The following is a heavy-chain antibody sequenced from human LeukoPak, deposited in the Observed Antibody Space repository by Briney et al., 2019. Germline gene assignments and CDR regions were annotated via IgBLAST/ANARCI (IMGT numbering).Heavy chain of an antibody. V-gene: IGHV3-23*01. CDR1: GFTFSSYA. J-gene: IGHJ4*02. D-gene: IGHD7-27*01. CDR3: AKDGGLWVSAHWGDS. Sequence: GGSLRLSCAASGFTFSSYAMSWVRQAAGKGLEWVSGISGSGGSIGSVSGRFTISRDNSKNTLFLQMNSLRAEDTAVYYCAKDGGLWVSAHWGDSWGRGTLVTVSS. CDR2: ISGSGGS.